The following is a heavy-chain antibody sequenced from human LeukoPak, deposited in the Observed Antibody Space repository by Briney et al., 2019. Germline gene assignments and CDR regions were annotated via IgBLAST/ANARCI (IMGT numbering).Heavy chain of an antibody. D-gene: IGHD4-11*01. CDR1: RFTFSSYG. Sequence: GVSLRLSCAASRFTFSSYGMHWVRQAPGKGLEWVAVISYDGSIKYYADSVKGRFTISRDNSKNTLYLQMNSLRTEDTAVYYCAKDPFDYSNYPHTAGFDYWGQGTLVTVSS. V-gene: IGHV3-30*18. CDR2: ISYDGSIK. J-gene: IGHJ4*02. CDR3: AKDPFDYSNYPHTAGFDY.